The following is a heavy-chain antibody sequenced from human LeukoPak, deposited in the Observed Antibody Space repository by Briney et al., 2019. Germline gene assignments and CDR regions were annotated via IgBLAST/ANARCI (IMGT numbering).Heavy chain of an antibody. CDR3: AKARDILTGYYNGPSTTHYYYGMDV. CDR1: GVIFNQYW. Sequence: GGSLRLSCAASGVIFNQYWMSWVRQSPGRGLEWVSAVSGSGGSTDYADSVKGRFTISRDNSKNTLYLQMNSLRAEDTAVYYCAKARDILTGYYNGPSTTHYYYGMDVWGQGTTVTVSS. V-gene: IGHV3-23*01. CDR2: VSGSGGST. J-gene: IGHJ6*02. D-gene: IGHD3-9*01.